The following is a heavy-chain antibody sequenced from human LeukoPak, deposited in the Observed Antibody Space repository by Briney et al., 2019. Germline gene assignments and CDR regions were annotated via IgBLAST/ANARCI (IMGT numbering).Heavy chain of an antibody. V-gene: IGHV3-33*01. CDR1: GFTSSSYG. J-gene: IGHJ1*01. D-gene: IGHD5-24*01. CDR2: IWYDGSNK. CDR3: ARGDGYNDAEYLQH. Sequence: PGRSLRPSCAASGFTSSSYGMHWVRQAPGKGLEWVAVIWYDGSNKYYGDSVKGRFTISRDNSKKTLYLQMNSLRVEDTAVYHCARGDGYNDAEYLQHWGQGTWSPS.